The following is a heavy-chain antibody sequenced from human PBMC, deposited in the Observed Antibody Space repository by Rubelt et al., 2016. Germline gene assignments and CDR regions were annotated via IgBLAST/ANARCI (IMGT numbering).Heavy chain of an antibody. D-gene: IGHD3-3*01. CDR1: GYTFTSYY. Sequence: QVQLVQSGAEVKKPGASVKVSCKASGYTFTSYYMHWVRQAPGQGLEWMGIINPSGGSTSYAQKFQGRVTMTGDTSTSTVYMGLSSLRSEDTAVYYCARSPRYDFEDNWFDPWGQGTLVTVSS. J-gene: IGHJ5*02. CDR2: INPSGGST. V-gene: IGHV1-46*01. CDR3: ARSPRYDFEDNWFDP.